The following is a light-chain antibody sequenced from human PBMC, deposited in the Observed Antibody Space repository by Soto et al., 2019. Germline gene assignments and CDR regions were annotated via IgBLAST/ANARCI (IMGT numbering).Light chain of an antibody. V-gene: IGKV3-11*01. CDR3: QQRSNWPPYT. CDR1: QSVSSY. Sequence: DIVLTQSPDTLSLSPGERATLSCRASQSVSSYVAWYQQKAGQAPRLLIYDASNRATGIPVRFSGSWSGTDFTLTISSLEPEDFAVYYCQQRSNWPPYTFGQGTKLEIK. CDR2: DAS. J-gene: IGKJ2*01.